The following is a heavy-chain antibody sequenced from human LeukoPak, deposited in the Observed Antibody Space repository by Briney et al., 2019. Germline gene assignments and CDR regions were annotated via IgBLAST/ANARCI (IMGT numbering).Heavy chain of an antibody. J-gene: IGHJ4*02. CDR2: LTNSGGSA. CDR1: GFIFSNYV. D-gene: IGHD2-21*01. CDR3: AKEGRINCYGDFDF. V-gene: IGHV3-23*01. Sequence: GGSLRLSCAASGFIFSNYVMSWVRQAPGRGLEWVSTLTNSGGSAFYADSVKGRFTISRDNSKNTLFLQMDNLRAEDTALYYCAKEGRINCYGDFDFWGQGTLVTVSS.